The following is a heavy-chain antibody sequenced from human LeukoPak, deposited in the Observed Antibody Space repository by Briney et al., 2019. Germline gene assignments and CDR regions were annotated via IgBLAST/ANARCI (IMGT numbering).Heavy chain of an antibody. CDR2: IYTSGST. CDR3: ARSSPDCSGARCRDDASDI. V-gene: IGHV4-61*02. Sequence: SETLSLTCTVSGGSISSGSYYWSWIRQPAGKGLEWIGRIYTSGSTNYNPSLKSRVTISVDTSKNQFSLKLSSVTAADTAVYYCARSSPDCSGARCRDDASDIWGQGTMVTVSS. CDR1: GGSISSGSYY. J-gene: IGHJ3*02. D-gene: IGHD6-25*01.